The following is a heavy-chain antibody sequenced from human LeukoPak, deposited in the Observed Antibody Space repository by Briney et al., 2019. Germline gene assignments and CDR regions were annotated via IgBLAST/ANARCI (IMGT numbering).Heavy chain of an antibody. CDR2: INHRGST. V-gene: IGHV4-34*01. J-gene: IGHJ4*02. Sequence: KSSQTTSLTCPVYGASSTGYYWSWIRQPPGEGPEWVGEINHRGSTNYNPSLKRRVTISVDTSKNQFSLKLSSVTAADTAVYYCARGDRWRWLQLSHLYFDYWGEGTLVTASS. CDR1: GASSTGYY. CDR3: ARGDRWRWLQLSHLYFDY. D-gene: IGHD5-24*01.